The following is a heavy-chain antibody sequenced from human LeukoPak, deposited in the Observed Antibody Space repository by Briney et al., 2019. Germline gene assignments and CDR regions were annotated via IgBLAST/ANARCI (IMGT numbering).Heavy chain of an antibody. CDR3: ARAGIAVAGTGVGDY. CDR1: GYTYW. J-gene: IGHJ4*02. CDR2: IYPGDSDT. D-gene: IGHD6-19*01. Sequence: GQSLKISCKASGYTYWIGWVRQMPGKGLEWMGIIYPGDSDTRYSPSFQGQVTISADKSISTAYLQWSSLKASDTAMYYCARAGIAVAGTGVGDYWGQGTLVTVSS. V-gene: IGHV5-51*01.